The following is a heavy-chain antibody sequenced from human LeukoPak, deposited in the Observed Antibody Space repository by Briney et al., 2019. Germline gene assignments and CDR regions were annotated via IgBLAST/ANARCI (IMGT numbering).Heavy chain of an antibody. CDR2: INPNINGT. J-gene: IGHJ4*02. V-gene: IGHV1-2*02. CDR1: GYTFANYY. Sequence: ASVNVSCKASGYTFANYYIHWVRQAPGQGLEWMGWINPNINGTNYAQKFQGRVTMTGDRSISTAYMELSRLRSDDTAVYYCARERTPGSGYGVDYWGQGTVVTVSS. CDR3: ARERTPGSGYGVDY. D-gene: IGHD6-25*01.